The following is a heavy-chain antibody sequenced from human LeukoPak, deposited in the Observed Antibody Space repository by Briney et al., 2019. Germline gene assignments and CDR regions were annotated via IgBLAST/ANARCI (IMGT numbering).Heavy chain of an antibody. CDR3: TRDGGSFCDFDY. Sequence: GGSLRLSCVASGFSFRNYSIHWVRQAPGKGLEYVSVINTDGRITYYADSVKGRCTISKDNSKNTVYLQMGSLRGEDMAVYYCTRDGGSFCDFDYWVQGALVTVSS. D-gene: IGHD1-26*01. CDR2: INTDGRIT. J-gene: IGHJ4*02. V-gene: IGHV3-64*02. CDR1: GFSFRNYS.